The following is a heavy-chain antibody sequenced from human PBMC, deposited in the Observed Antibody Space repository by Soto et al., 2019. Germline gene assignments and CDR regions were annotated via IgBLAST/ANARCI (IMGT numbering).Heavy chain of an antibody. CDR3: VRETSYHFDN. Sequence: QVQPVESGGGLVKPGGSLRLSCAASGFTFSGYYMSWIRQAPGKGLECISYISSSGDRTKYADSVKGRFTISRDNAKKSLYLQMNSLRAEDTAVYYCVRETSYHFDNRGQGTLVTVSS. J-gene: IGHJ4*02. V-gene: IGHV3-11*05. CDR1: GFTFSGYY. CDR2: ISSSGDRT. D-gene: IGHD2-2*01.